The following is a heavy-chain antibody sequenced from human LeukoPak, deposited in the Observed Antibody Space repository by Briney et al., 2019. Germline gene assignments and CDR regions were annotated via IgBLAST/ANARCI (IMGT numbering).Heavy chain of an antibody. CDR2: IYYSGST. V-gene: IGHV4-61*08. CDR3: ARRGGAGRSFDY. D-gene: IGHD2-21*01. Sequence: SETLSLTCTVSGASVSSGGYYWSWIRQPPGKGLEWIGNIYYSGSTNYNPSLKSRVTISVDTSKNQFSLKVSCVTAADTAVYYCARRGGAGRSFDYWGQGTLVTVSS. J-gene: IGHJ4*02. CDR1: GASVSSGGYY.